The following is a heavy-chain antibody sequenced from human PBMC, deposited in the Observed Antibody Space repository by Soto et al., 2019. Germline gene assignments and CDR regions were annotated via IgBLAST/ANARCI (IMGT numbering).Heavy chain of an antibody. J-gene: IGHJ4*02. V-gene: IGHV2-5*02. CDR1: GFSLSTSGVG. Sequence: QITLKESGPTLMKPTQTLTLTYTFSGFSLSTSGVGVAWIRQPPGKALEWLALIYWDDDGRYRPSLKSRLTLTKDTSKNQVVLRMTNMDPVDTATYFCAHYLQQHLDYWGPGTVVTVSS. D-gene: IGHD6-13*01. CDR3: AHYLQQHLDY. CDR2: IYWDDDG.